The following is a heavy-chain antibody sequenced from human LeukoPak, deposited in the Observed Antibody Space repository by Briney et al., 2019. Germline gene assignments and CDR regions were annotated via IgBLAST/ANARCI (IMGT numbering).Heavy chain of an antibody. J-gene: IGHJ6*02. V-gene: IGHV1-69*10. CDR3: AREGGCGVPCYYYYYGMDV. Sequence: SVKVSCKASGGTFSSYAISWVRQAPGQGLEWMGWIIPILGIANYAQKFQGRVTVTADKSTSTAYMELSSLRSEDTAVYYCAREGGCGVPCYYYYYGMDVWGQGTTVTVSS. CDR1: GGTFSSYA. D-gene: IGHD2-21*01. CDR2: IIPILGIA.